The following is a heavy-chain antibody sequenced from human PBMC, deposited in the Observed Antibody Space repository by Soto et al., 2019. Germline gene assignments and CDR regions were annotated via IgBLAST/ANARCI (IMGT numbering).Heavy chain of an antibody. Sequence: QEQLVQSGAEVKKPGSSVKVSCKASGGIFSSFTINWVRQAPGQGLEWMGGIIPVFGTPNYAQKFQGRVNITADESTSTAYIELSSLRSEDTAVYYCARDLANDTGGYLHDYWGQGNLVTVSS. CDR2: IIPVFGTP. J-gene: IGHJ4*02. V-gene: IGHV1-69*01. CDR3: ARDLANDTGGYLHDY. D-gene: IGHD3-22*01. CDR1: GGIFSSFT.